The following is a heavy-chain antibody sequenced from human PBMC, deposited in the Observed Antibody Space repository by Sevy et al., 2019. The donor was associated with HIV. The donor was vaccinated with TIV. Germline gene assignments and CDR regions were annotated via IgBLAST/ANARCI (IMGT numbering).Heavy chain of an antibody. J-gene: IGHJ4*02. CDR2: IRGSSGTI. D-gene: IGHD3-22*01. Sequence: GGSLRLSCAASGFSFSQYSMNWVRQAPGKELEWLSYIRGSSGTIYYAGSVKGRFTISRDNAKNSVYLQMNSLRGEDSAVYYCARVVLYYDANYCDFWGQGALVTVSS. CDR3: ARVVLYYDANYCDF. V-gene: IGHV3-48*01. CDR1: GFSFSQYS.